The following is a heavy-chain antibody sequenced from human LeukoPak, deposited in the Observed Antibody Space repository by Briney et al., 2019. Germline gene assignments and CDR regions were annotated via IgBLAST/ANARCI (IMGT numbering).Heavy chain of an antibody. V-gene: IGHV1-58*01. CDR2: IVVGSGNT. Sequence: SVKVSCKASGFTFTSSAVQWVRQARGQRLEWIGWIVVGSGNTNYAQKFQERVTITRDMSTSTAYMELSSLRSEDTAVYYCARGSTYYESSGQVPFDYWGQGTLVTVSS. CDR1: GFTFTSSA. D-gene: IGHD3-22*01. CDR3: ARGSTYYESSGQVPFDY. J-gene: IGHJ4*02.